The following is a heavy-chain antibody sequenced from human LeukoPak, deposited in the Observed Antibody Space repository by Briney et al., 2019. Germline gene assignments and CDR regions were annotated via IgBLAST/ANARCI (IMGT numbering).Heavy chain of an antibody. CDR2: MNYSGTST. D-gene: IGHD3-10*01. CDR1: GGSISGHH. Sequence: SETLSLTCTVSGGSISGHHWTWIRKPPGKGLEWFGDMNYSGTSTNYNPSLKSRVTISVDTSKNQFSLKLSSVTAADTAVYYCARSAGAGSYAWFDPWGQGTQVTVSS. J-gene: IGHJ5*02. CDR3: ARSAGAGSYAWFDP. V-gene: IGHV4-59*08.